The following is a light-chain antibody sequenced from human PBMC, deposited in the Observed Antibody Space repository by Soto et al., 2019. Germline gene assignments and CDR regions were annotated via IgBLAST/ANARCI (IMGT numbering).Light chain of an antibody. V-gene: IGKV3-11*01. CDR1: QSIAIY. J-gene: IGKJ1*01. Sequence: IVLTQSPATLSFSPREEATLSCRASQSIAIYLAWYQQKSGQSPKPLSYDTSNRAPGIPDRFSGSASGTDFTLTISSLEPEDFAVYYCQQRATWPWTFGQGTAVEIK. CDR3: QQRATWPWT. CDR2: DTS.